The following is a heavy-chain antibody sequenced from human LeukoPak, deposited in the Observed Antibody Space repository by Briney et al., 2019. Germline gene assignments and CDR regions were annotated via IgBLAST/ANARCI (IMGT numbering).Heavy chain of an antibody. D-gene: IGHD3-22*01. CDR1: GFTLSSYG. CDR3: ARGGHDYYDRSGYYYMSAFDI. CDR2: IWYDGTNR. J-gene: IGHJ3*02. V-gene: IGHV3-33*01. Sequence: GGSLRLSCAASGFTLSSYGIHWVRQTPGKGLEWVAVIWYDGTNRYYVDSVRGRFTISRDNSKNTLYLQMNSLRAEDTAVYYCARGGHDYYDRSGYYYMSAFDIWGQGTMVTVSS.